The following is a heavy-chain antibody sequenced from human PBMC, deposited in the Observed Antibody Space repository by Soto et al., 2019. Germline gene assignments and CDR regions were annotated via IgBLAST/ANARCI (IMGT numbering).Heavy chain of an antibody. CDR3: ARGHSKDYDILTGYWFDP. CDR1: GGSISSGGYY. J-gene: IGHJ5*02. Sequence: SETLSLTCTVSGGSISSGGYYWSWIRQHPGNGLEWIGYIYYSGSTYYNPSLKSRVTISVDTSKNQFSLKLSSVTAADTAVYYCARGHSKDYDILTGYWFDPWGQGTLVTVSS. CDR2: IYYSGST. V-gene: IGHV4-31*03. D-gene: IGHD3-9*01.